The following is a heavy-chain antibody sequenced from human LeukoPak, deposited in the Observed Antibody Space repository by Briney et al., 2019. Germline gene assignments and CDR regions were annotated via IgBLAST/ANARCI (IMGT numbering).Heavy chain of an antibody. CDR1: GFTFSNYV. Sequence: GGSLKLSCAASGFTFSNYVMQWVRQAPGKGLEWVALIAHDGSNKYYADSVKGRFTVSRDNSKNTLYLQMKSLRAEDTAVYYCAKGGGYEAQYYYYYFDVWGKGTTVTISS. D-gene: IGHD5-12*01. CDR3: AKGGGYEAQYYYYYFDV. CDR2: IAHDGSNK. V-gene: IGHV3-30*18. J-gene: IGHJ6*03.